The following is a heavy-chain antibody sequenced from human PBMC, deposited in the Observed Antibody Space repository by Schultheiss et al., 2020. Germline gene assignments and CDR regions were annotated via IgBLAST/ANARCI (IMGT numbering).Heavy chain of an antibody. CDR3: AREMEYCSSTSCYLTYGMDV. D-gene: IGHD2-2*01. V-gene: IGHV4-34*01. J-gene: IGHJ6*02. CDR2: INHSGST. CDR1: GGSFSGYY. Sequence: SETLSLTCAVYGGSFSGYYWSWIRQPPGKGLEWIGEINHSGSTNYNPSLKSRVTISVDTSKNQFSLKLSSVTAADTAVYYCAREMEYCSSTSCYLTYGMDVWGQGTTVTVSS.